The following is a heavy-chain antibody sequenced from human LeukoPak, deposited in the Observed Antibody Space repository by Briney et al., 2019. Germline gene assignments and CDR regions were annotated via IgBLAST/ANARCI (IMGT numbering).Heavy chain of an antibody. J-gene: IGHJ4*02. V-gene: IGHV3-30*02. Sequence: GGSLRLSCVASGFTFNNYGMHWVRQAPGKGLEWVAFIRYDGSYKYYADSVKGRFTISRDNSNNTLYLQMGSLRADDTAVFYCARVAVAGPFDYWGQGTLVTVSS. CDR2: IRYDGSYK. D-gene: IGHD6-19*01. CDR3: ARVAVAGPFDY. CDR1: GFTFNNYG.